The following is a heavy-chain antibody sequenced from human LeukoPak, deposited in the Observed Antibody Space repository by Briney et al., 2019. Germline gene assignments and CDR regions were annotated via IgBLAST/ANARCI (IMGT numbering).Heavy chain of an antibody. J-gene: IGHJ3*02. V-gene: IGHV4-61*02. CDR2: IYTSGST. CDR1: GGSISSGSYY. D-gene: IGHD3-22*01. CDR3: ARVKVDYYDSSGYSGAFDI. Sequence: SETLSLTCTVSGGSISSGSYYWSWIRQPAGKGLEWIGRIYTSGSTNYNPSLKSRVTISVDTSKNQFSLKLSSVTAADTAVYYCARVKVDYYDSSGYSGAFDIWGQGTMVTVSS.